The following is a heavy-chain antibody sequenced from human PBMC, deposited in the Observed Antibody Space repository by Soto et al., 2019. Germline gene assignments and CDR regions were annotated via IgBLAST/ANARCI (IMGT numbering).Heavy chain of an antibody. CDR1: GGSISSYY. D-gene: IGHD1-26*01. V-gene: IGHV4-59*08. CDR2: IYYSGST. CDR3: ARRYGGNLDY. Sequence: QVQLQESGPGLVKPSETLSLTCTVSGGSISSYYWSWIRQPPAKGLEWIGYIYYSGSTNYNPSRNSRVTISVDTSKIQFSLKLSSVTAADTAVYYCARRYGGNLDYWGQGTLVTVSS. J-gene: IGHJ4*02.